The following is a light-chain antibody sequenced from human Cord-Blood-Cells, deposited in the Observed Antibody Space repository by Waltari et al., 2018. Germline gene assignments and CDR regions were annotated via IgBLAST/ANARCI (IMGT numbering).Light chain of an antibody. J-gene: IGKJ2*01. CDR3: QQYNNWPMYT. V-gene: IGKV3-15*01. CDR2: CAS. Sequence: EIVMTQSPATLSVSPGERATLSCRASQSVSSNLAWYQQKPGQPPRLLIYCASTRATGIPAKFSGSGSGTEFTLTISSLQSEDFAVYYCQQYNNWPMYTFGQGTKLEIK. CDR1: QSVSSN.